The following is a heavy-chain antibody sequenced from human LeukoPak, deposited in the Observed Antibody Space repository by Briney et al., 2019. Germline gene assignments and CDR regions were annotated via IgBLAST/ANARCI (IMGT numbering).Heavy chain of an antibody. CDR3: ARSGDKGYCSTTSCYGFDY. V-gene: IGHV4-38-2*02. J-gene: IGHJ4*02. Sequence: SETLSLTCTVSGYSISSGYHWGWIRPPPGKGLEWIGSIYIGGTTFHNPSLKSRVTISLDTSKNKFSLGLSSVTAADTAVYHCARSGDKGYCSTTSCYGFDYWGQGILVTVSS. CDR1: GYSISSGYH. CDR2: IYIGGTT. D-gene: IGHD2-2*01.